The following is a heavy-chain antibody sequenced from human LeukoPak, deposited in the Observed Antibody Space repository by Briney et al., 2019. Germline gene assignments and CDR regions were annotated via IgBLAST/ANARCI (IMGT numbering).Heavy chain of an antibody. CDR1: GYRFTSYW. J-gene: IGHJ4*02. CDR2: IYPGDSDT. V-gene: IGHV5-51*01. CDR3: ATAPSFWSGYYFDY. D-gene: IGHD3-3*01. Sequence: GESLKISCKGSGYRFTSYWIGWVRQKPGKGLEWMGIIYPGDSDTRYSPSFRGQVTISADKSISTAYLQWSSLKASDTAMYYCATAPSFWSGYYFDYWGQGTLVTVSS.